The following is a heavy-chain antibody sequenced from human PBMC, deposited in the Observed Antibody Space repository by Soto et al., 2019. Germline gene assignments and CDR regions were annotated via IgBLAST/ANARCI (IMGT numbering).Heavy chain of an antibody. Sequence: EVQLLESGGGLVQPGGSLRLSCEASGFTFSTYAVSWVRQAPGKGLEWVSSISGNGVRTHYADSVKGRFTISRDNSKNTLSLQMNSLGAEDTAVYYCAKNKCSTCYVPFDYWGQGTLVTVSS. CDR3: AKNKCSTCYVPFDY. D-gene: IGHD2-2*01. CDR1: GFTFSTYA. J-gene: IGHJ4*02. V-gene: IGHV3-23*01. CDR2: ISGNGVRT.